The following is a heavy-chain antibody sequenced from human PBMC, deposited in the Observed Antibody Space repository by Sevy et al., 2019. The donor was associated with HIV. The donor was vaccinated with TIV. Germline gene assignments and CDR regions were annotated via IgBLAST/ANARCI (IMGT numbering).Heavy chain of an antibody. V-gene: IGHV4-59*08. J-gene: IGHJ4*02. CDR2: IYYNGNT. CDR1: GGSITSYY. CDR3: ANGNAWGKGYS. Sequence: SETLSLTCTVSGGSITSYYWGWIRQPPGKGLEWIANIYYNGNTNYNPSLKSRVTVSLDTSNNQFSLRLSSVTAADTAIYYSANGNAWGKGYSWGQGALVAVSS. D-gene: IGHD1-1*01.